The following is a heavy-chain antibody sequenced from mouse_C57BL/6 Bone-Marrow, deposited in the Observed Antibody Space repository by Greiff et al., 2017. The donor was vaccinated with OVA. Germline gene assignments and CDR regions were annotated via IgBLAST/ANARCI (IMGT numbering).Heavy chain of an antibody. J-gene: IGHJ2*01. Sequence: QVHVKQPGAELVKPGASVKLSCKASGYTFTSYWMQWVKQRPGQGLEWIGEIDPSDSYTNYNQKFKGKATLTVDKSSSTAYMQLSSLTSEDSAFYYCASCSGYVYFDYWGQGTTLTVSS. D-gene: IGHD3-2*02. V-gene: IGHV1-50*01. CDR3: ASCSGYVYFDY. CDR2: IDPSDSYT. CDR1: GYTFTSYW.